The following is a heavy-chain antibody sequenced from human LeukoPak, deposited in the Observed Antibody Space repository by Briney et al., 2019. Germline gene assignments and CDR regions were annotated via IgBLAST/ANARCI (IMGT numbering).Heavy chain of an antibody. CDR2: IYPGDSDT. V-gene: IGHV5-51*01. CDR1: GYSFTSYW. J-gene: IGHJ5*02. D-gene: IGHD3-10*01. Sequence: GESLKISCKGSGYSFTSYWIGWVRQMPGKGLEWMGIIYPGDSDTRYSPSFQGQVTISADKSISTAYLQWSSLKASDTAMYYCARLLIDSHYGSGSYQGPYNWFDPWGQGTLVTVSS. CDR3: ARLLIDSHYGSGSYQGPYNWFDP.